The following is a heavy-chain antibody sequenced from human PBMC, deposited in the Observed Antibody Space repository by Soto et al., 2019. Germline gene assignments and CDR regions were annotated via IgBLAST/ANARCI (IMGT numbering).Heavy chain of an antibody. V-gene: IGHV4-39*01. Sequence: PSETLSPTCTFSGGSISSSSYYWGWIRQPPGKGLEWIGSIYYSGSTYYNPSLKSRVTISVDTSKNQFSLKLSSVTAADTAVYYCARLLDRDIVVVVAAPDNDAFDIWGQGTTVTVSS. D-gene: IGHD2-15*01. J-gene: IGHJ3*02. CDR2: IYYSGST. CDR3: ARLLDRDIVVVVAAPDNDAFDI. CDR1: GGSISSSSYY.